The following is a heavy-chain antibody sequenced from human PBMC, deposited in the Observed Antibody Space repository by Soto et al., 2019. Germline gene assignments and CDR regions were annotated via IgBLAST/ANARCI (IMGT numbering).Heavy chain of an antibody. J-gene: IGHJ4*02. CDR3: AKDGPGSDSLYEFDS. V-gene: IGHV3-23*01. D-gene: IGHD6-13*01. CDR2: IDGGGDNT. Sequence: EVQVLESGGDLVQPGGSLRLSCAASGFTFRNYAMNWVRQAPGKGLEWVSGIDGGGDNTHYADSVKGRFTISRDNSRNTLYRQRNSLRGEDTAVYYCAKDGPGSDSLYEFDSWGQGTLVTVSS. CDR1: GFTFRNYA.